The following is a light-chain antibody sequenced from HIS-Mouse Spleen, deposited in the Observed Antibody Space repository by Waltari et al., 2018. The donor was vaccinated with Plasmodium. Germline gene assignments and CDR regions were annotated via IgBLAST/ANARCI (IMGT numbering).Light chain of an antibody. CDR1: QSVSSN. Sequence: EIVMTQSPATLSVSPGERATLSCRASQSVSSNLAWYHRKPGQAPMLLTYGASTRATGIPARFSGSGSGTEFTLTISSLQSEDFAVYYCQQYNNWSFTFGPGTKVDIK. V-gene: IGKV3-15*01. CDR3: QQYNNWSFT. J-gene: IGKJ3*01. CDR2: GAS.